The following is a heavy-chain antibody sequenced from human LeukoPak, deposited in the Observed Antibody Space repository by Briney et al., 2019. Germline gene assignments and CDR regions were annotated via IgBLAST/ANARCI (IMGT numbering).Heavy chain of an antibody. CDR1: GYSISSGYY. CDR3: ARRENRGWFDP. V-gene: IGHV4-38-2*01. CDR2: IYHSGST. Sequence: PSETLSLTCAVSGYSISSGYYWSWIRQPPGKGLEWIGSIYHSGSTYYNPSLKSRVTISVDTSKNQFSLKLSSVTAADTAVYYCARRENRGWFDPWGQGTLVTVSS. J-gene: IGHJ5*02. D-gene: IGHD3-10*01.